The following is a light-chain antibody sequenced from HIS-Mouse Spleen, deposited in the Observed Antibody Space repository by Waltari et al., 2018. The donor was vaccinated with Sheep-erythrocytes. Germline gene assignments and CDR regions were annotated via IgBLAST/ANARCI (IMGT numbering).Light chain of an antibody. CDR1: SSDVGGYNY. V-gene: IGLV2-11*01. Sequence: QSALTPPRSVYGSPGQSVTISCTGTSSDVGGYNYVSWYQQHPGKAPNLMIYDVSKRPSGVPDRFSGSKSGNTASLTISGLQAEDEADYYCCSYAGSYNHVFATGTKVTVL. J-gene: IGLJ1*01. CDR3: CSYAGSYNHV. CDR2: DVS.